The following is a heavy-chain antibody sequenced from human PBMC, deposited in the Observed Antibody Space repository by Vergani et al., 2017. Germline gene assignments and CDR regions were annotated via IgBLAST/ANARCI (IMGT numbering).Heavy chain of an antibody. CDR2: IYFSGDT. D-gene: IGHD3-3*01. V-gene: IGHV4-39*01. Sequence: QLQLQESGPGLVKPSEILSLTCTVSGVSISSITYYWGWIRQPPGKGLKWIGNIYFSGDTSYNPSLKSRVSISVDTSKNQISLKLSSVTAADTAVYYCARGGYYDFRSASSDSAGFDPWGQGTLVTVSS. J-gene: IGHJ5*02. CDR1: GVSISSITYY. CDR3: ARGGYYDFRSASSDSAGFDP.